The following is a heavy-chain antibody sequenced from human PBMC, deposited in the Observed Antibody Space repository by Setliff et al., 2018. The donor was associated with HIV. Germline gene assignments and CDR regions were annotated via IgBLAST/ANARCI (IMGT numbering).Heavy chain of an antibody. CDR3: ARRPGGITRARLDN. J-gene: IGHJ4*02. CDR2: INHSAFT. CDR1: GESFSRYY. D-gene: IGHD3-16*01. Sequence: NPSETLSLTCAVYGESFSRYYFTWIRQAPGRGLEWIGEINHSAFTKYNPSLASRVTMSIDTSKNQFSQMLSSVTAADTAMYFCARRPGGITRARLDNWGQGTLVTVSS. V-gene: IGHV4-34*01.